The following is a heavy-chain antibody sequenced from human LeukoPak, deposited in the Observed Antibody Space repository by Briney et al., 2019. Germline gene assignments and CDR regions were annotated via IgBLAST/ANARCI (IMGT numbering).Heavy chain of an antibody. Sequence: PGGSLRLSCAASGFTFSNYSMNWVRQAPGKGLEWISYISSSISTIYYADSVKGRFTMSRDKAKTSLYLQMNSLRAEDTAVYFCARAGTRNNYQYYYMDVWGKGTTVTVS. J-gene: IGHJ6*03. V-gene: IGHV3-48*01. CDR3: ARAGTRNNYQYYYMDV. CDR1: GFTFSNYS. CDR2: ISSSISTI.